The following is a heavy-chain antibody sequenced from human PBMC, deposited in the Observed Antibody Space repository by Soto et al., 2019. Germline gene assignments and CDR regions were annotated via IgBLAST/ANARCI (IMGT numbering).Heavy chain of an antibody. CDR3: ARDHPSSSSSSYYYYYGMDV. Sequence: RRVRQAPGQGLEWMGWISAYNGNTNYAQKLQGRVTMTTDTSTSTAYMELRSLRSDDTAVYYCARDHPSSSSSSYYYYYGMDVWGQGTTFIVSS. CDR2: ISAYNGNT. D-gene: IGHD6-6*01. V-gene: IGHV1-18*01. J-gene: IGHJ6*02.